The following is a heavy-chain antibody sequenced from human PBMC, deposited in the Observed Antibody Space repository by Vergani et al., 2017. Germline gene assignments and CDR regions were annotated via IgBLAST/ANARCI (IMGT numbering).Heavy chain of an antibody. CDR3: TRLVAVSGMGGDY. CDR2: IRSKANSYGR. V-gene: IGHV3-73*02. J-gene: IGHJ4*02. CDR1: GFTFSGSA. Sequence: EVQLVESGGGLVQPGGSLKLSCAASGFTFSGSAMHWVRQASGKGLEWVGRIRSKANSYGRAYAASVKGRFTISRHDSKNTAYLQMNSLKTEVSAVYYCTRLVAVSGMGGDYWGQGTLVTVSS. D-gene: IGHD6-19*01.